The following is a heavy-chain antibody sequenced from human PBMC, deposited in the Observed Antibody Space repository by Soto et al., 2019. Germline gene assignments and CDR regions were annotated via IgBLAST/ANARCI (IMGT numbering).Heavy chain of an antibody. CDR2: IIPIFGTA. V-gene: IGHV1-69*13. J-gene: IGHJ6*02. D-gene: IGHD2-8*01. CDR3: AREDPGYCTNGVCYHYYYGMDV. Sequence: GASVKVSCKASGGTFSSYAISWVRQAPGQGLEWMGGIIPIFGTANYAQKFQGRVTITADESTSTAYMELGSLRSEDTAVYYCAREDPGYCTNGVCYHYYYGMDVWGQGTTVTVSS. CDR1: GGTFSSYA.